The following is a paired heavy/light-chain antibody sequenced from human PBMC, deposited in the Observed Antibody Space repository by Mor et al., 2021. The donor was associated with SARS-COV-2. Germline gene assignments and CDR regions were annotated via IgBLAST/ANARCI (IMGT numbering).Heavy chain of an antibody. CDR3: ARGGERWLQYFDY. D-gene: IGHD5-12*01. CDR1: GFTFSSYG. J-gene: IGHJ4*02. CDR2: ISLDGSNR. Sequence: QVQLVESGGGVVQPERSLRLSCAASGFTFSSYGMHWVRQAPGKGLEWVALISLDGSNRYYADSVKGRFTISRDNSKNTLYLQMNSLRAEDTAVYYCARGGERWLQYFDYWGQGALVTVSS. V-gene: IGHV3-30*03.
Light chain of an antibody. CDR3: CSYAGSYFYV. CDR2: DVS. CDR1: SSDVGGYNY. Sequence: QSALTQPRSVSGSPGQSVTISCTGTSSDVGGYNYVSWYQQYPGKAPKLVIFDVSKRPSGVPDRFSGSKSGNTASLTISGLQAEDEADYYCCSYAGSYFYVFGTGTKVTVL. J-gene: IGLJ1*01. V-gene: IGLV2-11*01.